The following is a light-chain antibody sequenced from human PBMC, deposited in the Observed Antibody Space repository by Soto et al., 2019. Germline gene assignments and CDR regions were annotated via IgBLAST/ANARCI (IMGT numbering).Light chain of an antibody. J-gene: IGKJ5*01. Sequence: EILLTQSPVAQSLSRGQRATLFCGGSQKISTNLAGYQLKPGRAPRLLIYDASTRATSVPARFSGSGSGTDFSLTISSIEPEDVAVYYCQQRSQWPPMTFGQGTRLEI. V-gene: IGKV3-11*01. CDR1: QKISTN. CDR3: QQRSQWPPMT. CDR2: DAS.